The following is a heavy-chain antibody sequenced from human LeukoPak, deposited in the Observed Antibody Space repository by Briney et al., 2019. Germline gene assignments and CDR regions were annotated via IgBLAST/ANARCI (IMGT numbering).Heavy chain of an antibody. J-gene: IGHJ4*02. CDR3: ARSGSYYHFDY. V-gene: IGHV4-61*01. CDR2: IYYGGTT. Sequence: SETLSLTCTVSGGSVRSGSYYWIWIRQPPGKGLEWIGYIYYGGTTNYSPPLKSRITISIDTSKNQFSLKLSSVTAADTAVYYCARSGSYYHFDYWGQGTLVTVSS. CDR1: GGSVRSGSYY. D-gene: IGHD3-10*01.